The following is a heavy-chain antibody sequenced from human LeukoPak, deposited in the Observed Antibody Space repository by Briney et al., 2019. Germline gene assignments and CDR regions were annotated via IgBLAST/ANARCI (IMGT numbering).Heavy chain of an antibody. Sequence: PSETLSLTCAVSGGSISSGSYSWSWIRQPPGKGLEWIGYIYPRGSTYYNPSLKSRVILSLDKSANQFSLNLSSVTAADTAVYYCARDRYYDSSGYYLFYYGMDVWGQGTTVTVSS. CDR1: GGSISSGSYS. CDR2: IYPRGST. J-gene: IGHJ6*02. CDR3: ARDRYYDSSGYYLFYYGMDV. D-gene: IGHD3-22*01. V-gene: IGHV4-30-2*01.